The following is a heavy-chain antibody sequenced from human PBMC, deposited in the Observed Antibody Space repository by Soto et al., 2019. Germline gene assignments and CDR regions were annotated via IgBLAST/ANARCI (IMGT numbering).Heavy chain of an antibody. Sequence: EVQLVESGGGLVQPGGSLRLSCAASGFTFSSYWMHWVRQAPGKGLVWVSRINSDGSSTSYADSVKGRFTISRDNAKNTLYLQMNSLRAEDTAVYYCARAGVVVAAAYYYYGMDVWGQGTTVTVSS. D-gene: IGHD2-15*01. CDR2: INSDGSST. CDR1: GFTFSSYW. V-gene: IGHV3-74*01. CDR3: ARAGVVVAAAYYYYGMDV. J-gene: IGHJ6*02.